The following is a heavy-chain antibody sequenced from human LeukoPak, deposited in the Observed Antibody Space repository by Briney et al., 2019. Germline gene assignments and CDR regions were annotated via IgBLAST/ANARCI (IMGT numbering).Heavy chain of an antibody. J-gene: IGHJ4*02. CDR1: GGSICSTDHY. Sequence: PSETLSLTCTVSGGSICSTDHYWGWIRQPPRKGLGWIGSIYYSGNTYYSPSLKSRVTISVDTSKTQFSLKLSSVTAADTAVYYCARGPPTSRGRHDYWGQGTLVSVSS. D-gene: IGHD3-22*01. CDR2: IYYSGNT. V-gene: IGHV4-39*01. CDR3: ARGPPTSRGRHDY.